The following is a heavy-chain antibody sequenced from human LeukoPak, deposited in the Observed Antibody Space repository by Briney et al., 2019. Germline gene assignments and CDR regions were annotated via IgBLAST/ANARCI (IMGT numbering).Heavy chain of an antibody. Sequence: GGSLRLSCAASGFTVSSNYMSWVRQAPGKGLEWVSVIYSGGSTYYADSVKGRFTISRDNSKNTLYLQMNSLRAEDTAVYYCASEKAAAGTGYFDYWGQGTLVTVSS. CDR3: ASEKAAAGTGYFDY. CDR1: GFTVSSNY. V-gene: IGHV3-53*01. J-gene: IGHJ4*02. CDR2: IYSGGST. D-gene: IGHD6-13*01.